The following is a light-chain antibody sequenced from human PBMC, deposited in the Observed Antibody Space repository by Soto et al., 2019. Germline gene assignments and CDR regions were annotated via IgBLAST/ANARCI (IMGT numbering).Light chain of an antibody. CDR1: SSDVGGYNY. CDR2: EVS. V-gene: IGLV2-8*01. CDR3: SSYAGSNTPYV. Sequence: QSVLTQPPSASGSPGQSVTISCTGTSSDVGGYNYVSWYQQHPGKAPKLMIYEVSKRPSGVPDRFSGSKSGNTASLTVSGLQAEDEADYCCSSYAGSNTPYVFGTGTKLTVL. J-gene: IGLJ1*01.